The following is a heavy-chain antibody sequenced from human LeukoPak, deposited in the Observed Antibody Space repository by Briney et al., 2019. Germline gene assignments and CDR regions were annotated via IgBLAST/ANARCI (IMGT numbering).Heavy chain of an antibody. D-gene: IGHD3-10*02. CDR1: GFTFDDHA. CDR2: INWNGGST. Sequence: GGSLRLSCEVSGFTFDDHAINWVRQAPGKGLEWVANINWNGGSTGYGDAVKGRFTISRDNTKNSVFLQMHSLRGGDTALYYCARDMLLEDAFDIWGQGTMVIVSS. CDR3: ARDMLLEDAFDI. J-gene: IGHJ3*02. V-gene: IGHV3-20*04.